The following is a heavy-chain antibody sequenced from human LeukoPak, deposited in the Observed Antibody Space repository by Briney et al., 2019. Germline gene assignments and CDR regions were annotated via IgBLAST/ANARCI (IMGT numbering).Heavy chain of an antibody. CDR3: AREHSGSYSQPPDYFDY. CDR2: ISAYNDNT. J-gene: IGHJ4*02. CDR1: GYTFTNYD. Sequence: ASVKVSCKASGYTFTNYDISWVRQAPGQGLEWMGWISAYNDNTNYAQKLQGRVTMTTDTSTSTAYMELRSLRSDDTAVYYCAREHSGSYSQPPDYFDYWGQGTLVTVSS. V-gene: IGHV1-18*01. D-gene: IGHD1-26*01.